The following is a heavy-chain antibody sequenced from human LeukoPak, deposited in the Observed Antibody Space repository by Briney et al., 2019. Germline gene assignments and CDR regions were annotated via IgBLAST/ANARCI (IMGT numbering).Heavy chain of an antibody. V-gene: IGHV4-34*01. D-gene: IGHD3-10*01. CDR2: INHSGST. CDR1: GGSFSGYY. Sequence: PSETLSLTCAVYGGSFSGYYWSWIRQPPGKGLEWIGEINHSGSTNYNPSLKSRVTISVDTSKNQFSLKLSSVTAADTAVYYCARGTKYYGSGSYYNRRPFDYWGQGTLVTVSS. J-gene: IGHJ4*02. CDR3: ARGTKYYGSGSYYNRRPFDY.